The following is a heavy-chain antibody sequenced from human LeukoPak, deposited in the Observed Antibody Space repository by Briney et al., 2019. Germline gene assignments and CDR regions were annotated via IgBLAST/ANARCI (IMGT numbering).Heavy chain of an antibody. CDR2: IYYSGST. CDR1: GGSISSSSYY. D-gene: IGHD1-14*01. Sequence: SETLSLTCTVSGGSISSSSYYWGWIHQPPGKGLEWIGSIYYSGSTYYNPSLKSRVTISVDTSKNQFSLKLSSVTAADTAVYYCARRFNPYTSEPNPDYWGQGTLVTVSS. V-gene: IGHV4-39*01. CDR3: ARRFNPYTSEPNPDY. J-gene: IGHJ4*02.